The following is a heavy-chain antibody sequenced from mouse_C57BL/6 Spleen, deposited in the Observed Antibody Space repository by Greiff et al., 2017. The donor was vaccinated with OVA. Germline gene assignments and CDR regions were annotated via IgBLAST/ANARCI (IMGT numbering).Heavy chain of an antibody. Sequence: EVQLQESGGGLVKPGGSLKLSCAASGFTFSCYAMSWVRQTPEKRLEWVATISDGGSYTYYPDNVKGRFTISRDNAKNNLYLQMSHLKSEDTAVYYCARDHKFFPYFDYWGQGTTLTVSS. J-gene: IGHJ2*01. CDR1: GFTFSCYA. CDR3: ARDHKFFPYFDY. CDR2: ISDGGSYT. V-gene: IGHV5-4*01.